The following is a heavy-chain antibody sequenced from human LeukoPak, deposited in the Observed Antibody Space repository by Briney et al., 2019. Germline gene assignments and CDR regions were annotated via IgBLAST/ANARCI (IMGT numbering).Heavy chain of an antibody. Sequence: SETLSLTCAVYGGSFSGYYWSWIRQPPGKGLEWIGEINHSGSTNYNPSLKSRVTISVDTSKNQFSLKLSSVTAADTAVYYCARRSTYCSSTSCYVAGYYYMDVWGKGTTVTISS. J-gene: IGHJ6*03. V-gene: IGHV4-34*01. CDR1: GGSFSGYY. CDR3: ARRSTYCSSTSCYVAGYYYMDV. CDR2: INHSGST. D-gene: IGHD2-2*01.